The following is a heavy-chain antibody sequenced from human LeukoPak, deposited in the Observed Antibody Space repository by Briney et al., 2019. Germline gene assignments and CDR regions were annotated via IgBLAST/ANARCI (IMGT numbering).Heavy chain of an antibody. CDR1: GFTFSSYW. CDR3: ARGSSSWQITLRFDY. V-gene: IGHV3-7*03. J-gene: IGHJ4*02. Sequence: PGGSLRLSCAASGFTFSSYWMSWVRQAPGKGLEWVANIKQDGSEKYYVDSVKGRFTISRDNAKNSLYLQMNSLRAEDTAVYYCARGSSSWQITLRFDYWGQGTLVTVSS. CDR2: IKQDGSEK. D-gene: IGHD6-13*01.